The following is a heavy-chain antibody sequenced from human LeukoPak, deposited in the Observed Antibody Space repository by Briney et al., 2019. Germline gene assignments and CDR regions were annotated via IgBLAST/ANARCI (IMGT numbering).Heavy chain of an antibody. CDR2: IRFDGSNK. Sequence: PGGSLRLSCAASGFTFSSYGMHWVRQAPAKGLEWVAFIRFDGSNKYYADSVKGRFTISRDNSKNTLYLQMNSLRAEDTAIYYCAKSKKITSYDSSGYYNGDYYYYYMDVWGKGTTVTISS. CDR1: GFTFSSYG. V-gene: IGHV3-30*02. D-gene: IGHD3-22*01. CDR3: AKSKKITSYDSSGYYNGDYYYYYMDV. J-gene: IGHJ6*03.